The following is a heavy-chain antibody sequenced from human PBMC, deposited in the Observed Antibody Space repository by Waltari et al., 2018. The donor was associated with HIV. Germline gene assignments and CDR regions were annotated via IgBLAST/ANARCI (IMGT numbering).Heavy chain of an antibody. CDR2: IYFTGGT. Sequence: QLQLQESGPGLVKPSETLSLTCTVSGDSVTSSRFYWGWIRQPPGKGLEWSGAIYFTGGTFYNPSLKSRVTISVDTSMNQFSLKLTSVTAADRAVYYCARRHSSWSWFDPWGQGTLVTVSS. D-gene: IGHD6-13*01. V-gene: IGHV4-39*01. CDR3: ARRHSSWSWFDP. J-gene: IGHJ5*02. CDR1: GDSVTSSRFY.